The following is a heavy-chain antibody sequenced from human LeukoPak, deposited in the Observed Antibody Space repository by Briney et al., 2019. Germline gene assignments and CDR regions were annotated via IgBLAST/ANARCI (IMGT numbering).Heavy chain of an antibody. Sequence: GGSLRLSCAASGFTFGSYSTNWVSQAPGKGLQWVSSISKNSGYMYYIDSVKGRFTISRDNAKNSMYLQMNSVRADDTAVYYCARSSMVDANDAFDIWGQGTMVTVSS. V-gene: IGHV3-21*01. CDR2: ISKNSGYM. CDR1: GFTFGSYS. J-gene: IGHJ3*02. D-gene: IGHD2-15*01. CDR3: ARSSMVDANDAFDI.